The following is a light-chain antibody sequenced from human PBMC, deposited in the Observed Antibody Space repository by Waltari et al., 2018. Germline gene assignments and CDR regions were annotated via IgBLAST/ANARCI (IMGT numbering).Light chain of an antibody. J-gene: IGLJ3*02. CDR1: GSNIGEGYD. Sequence: QSVLTQPPSVSGAPGQRVTIPCTGSGSNIGEGYDVHWYQQLPRAAPKLLIYGSSTRPLGVPDRFFGSTSGTSASLAITGLQAEDEADYYCQSYDTSLSVVFGGGTKLTVL. V-gene: IGLV1-40*01. CDR3: QSYDTSLSVV. CDR2: GSS.